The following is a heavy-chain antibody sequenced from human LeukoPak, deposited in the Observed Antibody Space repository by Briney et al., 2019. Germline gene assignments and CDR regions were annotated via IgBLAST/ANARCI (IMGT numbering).Heavy chain of an antibody. CDR1: GFTFSSYS. CDR2: ISSSSSYI. CDR3: ASIRGYYFDY. J-gene: IGHJ4*02. D-gene: IGHD5-12*01. V-gene: IGHV3-21*01. Sequence: GGSLRLSCAASGFTFSSYSMNWVRQAPGKGLEWVSSISSSSSYIYYADSVKGRFTISRDNAKNSLYLQMNSLSAEDTAVYYCASIRGYYFDYWGQGTLVTVSS.